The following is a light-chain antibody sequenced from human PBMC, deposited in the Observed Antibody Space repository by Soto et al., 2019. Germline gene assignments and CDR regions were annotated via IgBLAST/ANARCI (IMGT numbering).Light chain of an antibody. CDR2: VVN. J-gene: IGLJ2*01. V-gene: IGLV2-14*01. Sequence: QSALTQPASVSGSPGQSITISCTGSSSDIGGYNYVSWYQQHPGKAPKLMIYVVNNRPSGVSDRFSGSKSDNTASLTISGLQSEDEADYYCSSYTDNSTLSTLVLFGGGTKLTVL. CDR3: SSYTDNSTLSTLVL. CDR1: SSDIGGYNY.